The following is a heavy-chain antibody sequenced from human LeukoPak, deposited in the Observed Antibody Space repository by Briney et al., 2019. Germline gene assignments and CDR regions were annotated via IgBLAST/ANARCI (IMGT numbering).Heavy chain of an antibody. CDR2: ISGSGGST. CDR3: ARDYDFWSGALDY. J-gene: IGHJ4*02. D-gene: IGHD3-3*01. CDR1: GFTFSSYA. Sequence: GGSLRLSCAASGFTFSSYAMSWVRQAPGKGLEWVSAISGSGGSTYYADSVKGRFTISRDNSKNTLYLQMNSLRAEDTAVYYCARDYDFWSGALDYWGQGTLVTVSS. V-gene: IGHV3-23*01.